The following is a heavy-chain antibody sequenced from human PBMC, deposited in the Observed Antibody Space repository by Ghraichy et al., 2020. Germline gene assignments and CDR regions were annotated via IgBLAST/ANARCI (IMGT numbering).Heavy chain of an antibody. CDR2: INHSGST. D-gene: IGHD5-12*01. Sequence: SETLSLTCAVYGGSFSGYYWSWIRQPPGKGLEWIGEINHSGSTNYNPSLKSRVTISVDTSKNQFSLKLSSVTAADTAVYYCARGRGTPYSGYAYVDYWGQGTLVTVSS. V-gene: IGHV4-34*01. J-gene: IGHJ4*02. CDR3: ARGRGTPYSGYAYVDY. CDR1: GGSFSGYY.